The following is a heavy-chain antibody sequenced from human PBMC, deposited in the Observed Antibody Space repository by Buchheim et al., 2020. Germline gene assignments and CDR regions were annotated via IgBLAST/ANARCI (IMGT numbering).Heavy chain of an antibody. CDR2: ISYDGSNK. CDR1: GFTFSSYG. V-gene: IGHV3-30*18. Sequence: QVQLVESGGGVVQPGRSLRLSCAASGFTFSSYGMHWVRQDPGKGLEWVAVISYDGSNKYYADSVKGRFTIARDNSKNTLYLQMNSLRAEDTAVYYCAKLFYDFWSGQEAFDYWGQGTL. J-gene: IGHJ4*02. D-gene: IGHD3-3*01. CDR3: AKLFYDFWSGQEAFDY.